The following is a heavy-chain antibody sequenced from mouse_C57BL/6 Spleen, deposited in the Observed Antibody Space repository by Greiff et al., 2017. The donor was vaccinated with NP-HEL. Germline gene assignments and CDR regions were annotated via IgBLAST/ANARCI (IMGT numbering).Heavy chain of an antibody. J-gene: IGHJ1*03. CDR2: ISGGGGNT. Sequence: EVKLVESGGGLVKPGGSLKLSCAASGFTFSSYTMSWVRQTPEKRLEWVATISGGGGNTYYPDSVKGRFTISRDNAKNTLYLQMSSLRSEDTALYYCARHVRYGGYFDVWGTGTTVTVSS. CDR3: ARHVRYGGYFDV. V-gene: IGHV5-9*01. CDR1: GFTFSSYT. D-gene: IGHD1-2*01.